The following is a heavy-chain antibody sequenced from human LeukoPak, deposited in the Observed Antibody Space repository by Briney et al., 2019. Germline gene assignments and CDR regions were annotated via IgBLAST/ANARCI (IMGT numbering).Heavy chain of an antibody. D-gene: IGHD3-22*01. J-gene: IGHJ4*02. V-gene: IGHV3-21*01. CDR3: VRLRRNSDRSGYYYYYDY. CDR2: ISVRSNYR. CDR1: GYTLSHFS. Sequence: GGSLTLSCAAYGYTLSHFSVHWVRQAPGKGLEWVSSISVRSNYRYYADSVRGRFTISRDDARDSLFLQMNSLRAEDTAVYFCVRLRRNSDRSGYYYYYDYWGQGTLVTVSS.